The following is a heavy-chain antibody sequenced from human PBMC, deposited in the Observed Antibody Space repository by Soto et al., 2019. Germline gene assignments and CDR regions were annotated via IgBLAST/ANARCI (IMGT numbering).Heavy chain of an antibody. J-gene: IGHJ3*01. CDR1: GYAFGAYY. CDR3: AKDRVRTPNGADSFDV. V-gene: IGHV1-2*02. Sequence: QVQLVQSGAEVKKPGASVKVSCKASGYAFGAYYIYWVRQAPGQGLEWMGYINPHGGGARYVQEFRDRLTITTDTTKDTASMELRSLTSDDTAIYYCAKDRVRTPNGADSFDVWGQGTSVTVS. CDR2: INPHGGGA. D-gene: IGHD2-8*01.